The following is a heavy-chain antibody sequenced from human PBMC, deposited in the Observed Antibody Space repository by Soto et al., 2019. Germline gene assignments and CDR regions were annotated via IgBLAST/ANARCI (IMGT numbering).Heavy chain of an antibody. V-gene: IGHV1-46*01. D-gene: IGHD5-12*01. CDR2: MNPSSGNT. CDR3: ARGRPRGYSGYDPIRLDY. Sequence: GASVKVSCKASGYTFTSYYMHWVRQAPGQGLEWMGIMNPSSGNTGYAQKFQGRVTMTRDTSTSTAYMELSSPRSEDTAVYYCARGRPRGYSGYDPIRLDYWGQGTLVTVSS. J-gene: IGHJ4*02. CDR1: GYTFTSYY.